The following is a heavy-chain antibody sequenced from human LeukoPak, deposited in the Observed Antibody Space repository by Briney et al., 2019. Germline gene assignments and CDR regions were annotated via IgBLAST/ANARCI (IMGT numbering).Heavy chain of an antibody. D-gene: IGHD3-16*01. Sequence: NPGGSLRLSCAASGFTFSSYSMNWVRQAPGKGLEWVSSISSSSSYIYYADSVKGRFTISRDNAKNSLYLQMNSLRAEDTAVYYCAKNPILWDPSVYFDYWGQGTLVTVSS. J-gene: IGHJ4*02. CDR2: ISSSSSYI. CDR3: AKNPILWDPSVYFDY. CDR1: GFTFSSYS. V-gene: IGHV3-21*04.